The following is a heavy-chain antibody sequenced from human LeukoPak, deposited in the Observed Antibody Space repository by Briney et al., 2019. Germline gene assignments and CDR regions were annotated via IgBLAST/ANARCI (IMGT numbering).Heavy chain of an antibody. J-gene: IGHJ4*02. V-gene: IGHV4-59*01. D-gene: IGHD6-19*01. CDR3: ARGRLARSPYFDY. Sequence: TSETLSLTCTVSGGSFSSYYWSWIRQPPGKGLEWIGYIYYSGSTDYNPPLKSRVTISVETSKNQFSLNLSSVTAADTAVYYCARGRLARSPYFDYWGQGTLVTVSS. CDR1: GGSFSSYY. CDR2: IYYSGST.